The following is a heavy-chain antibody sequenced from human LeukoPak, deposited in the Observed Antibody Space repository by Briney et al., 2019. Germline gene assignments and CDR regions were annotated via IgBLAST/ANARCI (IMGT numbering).Heavy chain of an antibody. Sequence: PSETLSLTCAVYGGSFSGYSWSWIRQPPGKGLQWIGEINYNGDTNYNPSLKSQRLTISIDRSLNQFSLKLTSVTAADTAMYFCARDRQLAQGSFDYWGQGTLVTVSS. J-gene: IGHJ4*02. CDR2: INYNGDT. D-gene: IGHD6-6*01. V-gene: IGHV4-34*01. CDR1: GGSFSGYS. CDR3: ARDRQLAQGSFDY.